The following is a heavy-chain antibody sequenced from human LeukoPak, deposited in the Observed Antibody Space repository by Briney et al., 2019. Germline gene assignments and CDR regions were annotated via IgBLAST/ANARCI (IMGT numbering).Heavy chain of an antibody. CDR2: YIPMFATA. CDR1: GGTFSRYA. J-gene: IGHJ4*02. D-gene: IGHD1-26*01. V-gene: IGHV1-69*13. Sequence: ASVKVSCKASGGTFSRYAISWVRQAPGQGLKWMGGYIPMFATANYAENFQTRVTITADESTSTFSMELSSLRPEDGAVYFCAGASSKWELSFWGQGTLVTVSS. CDR3: AGASSKWELSF.